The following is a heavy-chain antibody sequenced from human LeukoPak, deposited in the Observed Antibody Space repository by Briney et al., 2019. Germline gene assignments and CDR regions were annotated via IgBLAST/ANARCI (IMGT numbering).Heavy chain of an antibody. CDR3: ASGYCSGGSCYGLLDY. J-gene: IGHJ4*02. D-gene: IGHD2-15*01. CDR1: GYTFTTYG. Sequence: ASVKASCKASGYTFTTYGISWVRQAPGQGLEWMGWISAYNGNTNYAQKLQGRVTMTTDTSTRTAYMELRSLRSDDTAVYYCASGYCSGGSCYGLLDYWGQGTLVIVSS. CDR2: ISAYNGNT. V-gene: IGHV1-18*01.